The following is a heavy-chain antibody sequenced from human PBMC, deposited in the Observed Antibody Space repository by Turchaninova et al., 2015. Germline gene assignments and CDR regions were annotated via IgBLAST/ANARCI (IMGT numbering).Heavy chain of an antibody. J-gene: IGHJ1*01. V-gene: IGHV4-34*01. CDR2: INHRGST. CDR1: GRSLSVYY. D-gene: IGHD2-15*01. Sequence: QVQLQQWGAGLLTPSETLSLTCAVEGRSLSVYYWSGNRLPPGKGLEWIGKINHRGSTNYNPSLKSRVTISVDTSKNQFSLKLSSVTAADTAVYYCASVNIVVVVAATPTHFQHWGQGTLVTVSS. CDR3: ASVNIVVVVAATPTHFQH.